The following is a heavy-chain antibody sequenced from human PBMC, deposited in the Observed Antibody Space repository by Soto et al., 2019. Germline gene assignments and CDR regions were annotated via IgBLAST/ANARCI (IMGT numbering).Heavy chain of an antibody. CDR3: ARDTGGDYAFDI. CDR2: IWYDGSNK. Sequence: GGSLRLSCAASGFTFSSYGMHWVRQAPGKGLEWVAVIWYDGSNKYYADSVKGRFTISRDNSKNTLYLQMNSLRAEDTAVYYCARDTGGDYAFDIWGQGTMVTVSS. CDR1: GFTFSSYG. D-gene: IGHD4-17*01. V-gene: IGHV3-33*01. J-gene: IGHJ3*02.